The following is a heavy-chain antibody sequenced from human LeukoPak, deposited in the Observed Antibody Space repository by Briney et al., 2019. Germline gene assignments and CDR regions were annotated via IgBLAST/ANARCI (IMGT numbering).Heavy chain of an antibody. J-gene: IGHJ4*02. Sequence: GGSLRLSCEASGFDFSHYYMSWVRQAPGKGLEWLANIKYDGSYTYYLDSLKGRFIISRDNAKNSLYLQMSSLRAEDTAVYYCTRDEGATVATYRFDFWGRETLVTVSS. CDR1: GFDFSHYY. CDR2: IKYDGSYT. V-gene: IGHV3-7*01. CDR3: TRDEGATVATYRFDF. D-gene: IGHD4-23*01.